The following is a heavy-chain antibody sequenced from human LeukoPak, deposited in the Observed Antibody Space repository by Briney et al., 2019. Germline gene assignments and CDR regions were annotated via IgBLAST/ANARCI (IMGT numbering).Heavy chain of an antibody. CDR3: ARTSSSGLVGGYYFDY. J-gene: IGHJ4*02. V-gene: IGHV3-23*01. CDR2: ISGSGGST. Sequence: GGSLRLSCAASGFTFSSYAMSWVRQAPGKGLEWVSAISGSGGSTYYADSVKGRFTISRDNSKNTLYLQMNSLRAEDTAVYYCARTSSSGLVGGYYFDYWGQGTLVTVSS. CDR1: GFTFSSYA. D-gene: IGHD6-19*01.